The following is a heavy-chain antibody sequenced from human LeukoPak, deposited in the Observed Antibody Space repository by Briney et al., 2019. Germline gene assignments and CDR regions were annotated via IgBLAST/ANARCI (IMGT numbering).Heavy chain of an antibody. J-gene: IGHJ4*02. CDR3: ARQTFGYCSGGSCYSGDYFDY. V-gene: IGHV4-61*08. D-gene: IGHD2-15*01. Sequence: SQTLSLTCTVSGGSISSGDYYWSWIRQPPGKGLEWIGYIYYSGSTNYNPSLKSRVTISVDTSKNQFSLKLSSVTAADTAVYYCARQTFGYCSGGSCYSGDYFDYWGQGTLVTVSS. CDR2: IYYSGST. CDR1: GGSISSGDYY.